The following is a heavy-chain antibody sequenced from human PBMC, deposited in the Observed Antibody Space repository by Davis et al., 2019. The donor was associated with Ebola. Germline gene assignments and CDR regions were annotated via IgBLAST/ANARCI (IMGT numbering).Heavy chain of an antibody. CDR1: GYSFTSYW. CDR3: AKYDDIGYCSGDDCYGLYGLDV. J-gene: IGHJ6*02. CDR2: IYPGDSDT. D-gene: IGHD2-15*01. Sequence: GESLKISCKGSGYSFTSYWIGWVRQMPGKGLEWMGIIYPGDSDTRYSPSFQGQVTISADKSISTAYLQWSSLKASDTATYYCAKYDDIGYCSGDDCYGLYGLDVWGQGTTVTVS. V-gene: IGHV5-51*01.